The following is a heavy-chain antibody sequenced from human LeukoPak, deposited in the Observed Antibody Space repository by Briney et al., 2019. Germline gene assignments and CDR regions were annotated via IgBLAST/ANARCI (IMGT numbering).Heavy chain of an antibody. CDR1: GFTFSSYA. D-gene: IGHD3-16*01. V-gene: IGHV3-23*01. CDR3: AKEGHAGAGIMGGSTLENWFDP. Sequence: GGSLRLSCAASGFTFSSYAMSWVRQAPGKGLEWVSAISGSGGSTYYADSVKGRFTISRDNSKNTLYLQMNSLRAEDTAVYYCAKEGHAGAGIMGGSTLENWFDPWGQGTLVTVSS. J-gene: IGHJ5*02. CDR2: ISGSGGST.